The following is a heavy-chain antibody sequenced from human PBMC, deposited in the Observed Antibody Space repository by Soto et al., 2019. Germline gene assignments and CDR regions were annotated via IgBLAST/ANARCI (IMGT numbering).Heavy chain of an antibody. CDR3: ARGRNDYVWGSYRHDAFDI. CDR1: GGSFSGYY. V-gene: IGHV4-34*01. J-gene: IGHJ3*02. Sequence: QLQQWGAGLLKPSETLSLTCAVYGGSFSGYYWSWIRQPPGKGLEWIGEINHSGSTNYNPSLKSRVTISVDTSKNRFSLKLSSVNAADTAVYYCARGRNDYVWGSYRHDAFDIWGQGTMVTVSS. CDR2: INHSGST. D-gene: IGHD3-16*02.